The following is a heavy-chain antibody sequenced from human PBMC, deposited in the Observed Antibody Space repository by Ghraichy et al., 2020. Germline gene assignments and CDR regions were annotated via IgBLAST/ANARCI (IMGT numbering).Heavy chain of an antibody. J-gene: IGHJ3*02. CDR3: ARGVLRYSSIFDAFDI. CDR2: IIPIFGTA. Sequence: SVKVSCKASGGTFSNYAISWVRQAPGQGLEWMGGIIPIFGTANYAQKFQGRVTITADESTSTAYMELSSLRSEDTAVYYCARGVLRYSSIFDAFDIWGQGTMVTVSS. D-gene: IGHD3-9*01. V-gene: IGHV1-69*13. CDR1: GGTFSNYA.